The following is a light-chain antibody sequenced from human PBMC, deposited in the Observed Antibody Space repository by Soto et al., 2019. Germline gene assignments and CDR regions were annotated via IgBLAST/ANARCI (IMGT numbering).Light chain of an antibody. CDR1: QNVSRKY. CDR3: LQGESSPPT. CDR2: AAS. Sequence: IELTQSPATLSVSQGQRAALSCRATQNVSRKYLAWYQQKPGQAPRLLIYAASNLQSGIPARFSGSGSGTDFTLTISRLEPEDFAVYYCLQGESSPPTFGEGTKVDIK. J-gene: IGKJ4*02. V-gene: IGKV3-20*01.